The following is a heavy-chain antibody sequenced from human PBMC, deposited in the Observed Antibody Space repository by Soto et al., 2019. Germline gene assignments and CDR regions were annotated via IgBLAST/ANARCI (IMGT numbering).Heavy chain of an antibody. CDR2: IIPLFNVA. D-gene: IGHD1-26*01. CDR3: AASARDGMGSDHNDTEGLEI. CDR1: GGTFSNFA. Sequence: QVQLVQSGPEVKKPGSSVKVSCEASGGTFSNFAVNWVRQAPGQGLEWVGGIIPLFNVARYAQKFEGRVTIVADDSTSTAYMDWSDLRSDDTAVYYCAASARDGMGSDHNDTEGLEISGHGTMV. V-gene: IGHV1-69*01. J-gene: IGHJ3*02.